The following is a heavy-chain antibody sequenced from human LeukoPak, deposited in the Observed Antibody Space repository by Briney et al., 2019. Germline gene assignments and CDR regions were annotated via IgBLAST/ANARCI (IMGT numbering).Heavy chain of an antibody. CDR2: TYCRSKWYN. CDR1: GDSVSSNSAA. CDR3: ARDATFYYYGSGSYYFDY. D-gene: IGHD3-10*01. J-gene: IGHJ4*02. Sequence: SQTLSLTCAISGDSVSSNSAAWNWIRQSPSRGLEWLGRTYCRSKWYNDYAVSVKSRITINPDTSKNQFSLQLNSVTPEDTAVYYCARDATFYYYGSGSYYFDYWGQGTLVTVSS. V-gene: IGHV6-1*01.